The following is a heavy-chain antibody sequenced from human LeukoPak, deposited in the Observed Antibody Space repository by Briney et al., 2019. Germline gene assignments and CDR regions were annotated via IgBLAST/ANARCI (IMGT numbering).Heavy chain of an antibody. CDR2: ISYDGSNK. J-gene: IGHJ4*02. D-gene: IGHD3-10*01. Sequence: GGSLRLSCAASGFTFSSYGMHWVRRAPGKGLEWVAVISYDGSNKYYADSVKGRFTISRDNSKNTLYLQMNSLRAEDTAVYYCAKASRAGDDTFDYWGQGTLVTVSS. V-gene: IGHV3-30*18. CDR1: GFTFSSYG. CDR3: AKASRAGDDTFDY.